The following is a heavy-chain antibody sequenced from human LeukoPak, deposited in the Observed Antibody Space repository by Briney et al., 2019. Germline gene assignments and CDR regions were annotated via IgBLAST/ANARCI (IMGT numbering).Heavy chain of an antibody. V-gene: IGHV3-21*01. CDR2: ITTTGKYI. CDR1: GFNFGSYS. CDR3: ARDYSPPHYFDSTGYFDD. J-gene: IGHJ4*02. D-gene: IGHD3-22*01. Sequence: TGGSLRLSCAASGFNFGSYSMNWVRQAPGKGLEWVSSITTTGKYIYYADSAKGRFTISRDNAKNSLYLQMNSLRAEDTAVYYCARDYSPPHYFDSTGYFDDWGQGTQVTVSS.